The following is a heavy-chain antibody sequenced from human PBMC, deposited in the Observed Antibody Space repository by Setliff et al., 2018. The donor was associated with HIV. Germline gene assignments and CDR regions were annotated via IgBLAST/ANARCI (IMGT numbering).Heavy chain of an antibody. CDR1: RFTFNDYW. J-gene: IGHJ4*02. D-gene: IGHD3-22*01. Sequence: GGSLRLSCVASRFTFNDYWMSWVRQAPGKGLEWVSTISGRDGRTYYADSVKGRFTISRDSSKNTLYLQMNSLRAEDTAVYYCAKDVYVAKYYYGSSGYSGSYYFDYWGQGTLVTVSS. CDR3: AKDVYVAKYYYGSSGYSGSYYFDY. CDR2: ISGRDGRT. V-gene: IGHV3-23*01.